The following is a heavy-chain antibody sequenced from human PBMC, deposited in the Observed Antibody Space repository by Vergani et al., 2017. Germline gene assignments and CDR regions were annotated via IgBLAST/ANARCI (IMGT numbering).Heavy chain of an antibody. CDR3: TRWYYDFWSGYSQVDY. CDR1: GFTFGDYA. J-gene: IGHJ4*02. CDR2: IRNKAYGGTT. V-gene: IGHV3-49*04. D-gene: IGHD3-3*01. Sequence: EVQLVESGGGLVQPGRSLRLSCTASGFTFGDYAMSWVRQAPGKGLEWVGFIRNKAYGGTTEYAASVKGRFTISRDDSKSIAYLQMNSLKTDDTAVYYCTRWYYDFWSGYSQVDYWGQGTLVTVSS.